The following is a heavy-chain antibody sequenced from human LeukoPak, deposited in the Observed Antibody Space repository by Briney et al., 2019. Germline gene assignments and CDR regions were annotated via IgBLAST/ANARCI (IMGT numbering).Heavy chain of an antibody. CDR2: IIPVLGVV. V-gene: IGHV1-69*04. J-gene: IGHJ6*02. Sequence: GASVKVSCKASGGIFSGHAISWVRQAPGQGLEWMGRIIPVLGVVNYAQKFQGRVTITADKSTNTAYTELSSLRYEDTAVYYCARSSYCGGDCYAYGMDVWGQGTTVIVSS. CDR3: ARSSYCGGDCYAYGMDV. D-gene: IGHD2-21*02. CDR1: GGIFSGHA.